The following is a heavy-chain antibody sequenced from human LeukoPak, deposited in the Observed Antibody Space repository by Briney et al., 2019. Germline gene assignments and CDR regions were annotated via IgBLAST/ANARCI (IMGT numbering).Heavy chain of an antibody. CDR2: INHSGST. CDR3: ARGLRNRVISDYAGGDWFDP. CDR1: GGSFSGYY. Sequence: SGTLSLTCAVYGGSFSGYYWSWIRQPPGKGLEWIGEINHSGSTNYNPSLKSRVTISVDTSKNQFSLKPSSVTAADTAVYYCARGLRNRVISDYAGGDWFDPWGQGTLVTVSS. D-gene: IGHD4-17*01. J-gene: IGHJ5*02. V-gene: IGHV4-34*01.